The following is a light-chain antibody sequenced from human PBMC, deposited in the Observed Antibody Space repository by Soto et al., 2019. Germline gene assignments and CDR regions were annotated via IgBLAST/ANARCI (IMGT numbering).Light chain of an antibody. CDR1: QSVLYSSNNKNY. CDR2: WAS. J-gene: IGKJ1*01. Sequence: DIVMTQSPDSLAVSLGERATINCKSSQSVLYSSNNKNYLAWYQQKPGQPPKLLIYWASTRESGVPDRFSGSGSGTDFTLTISSLQADDVAVYYCQQYYSTHRTFGQGTKVAIK. CDR3: QQYYSTHRT. V-gene: IGKV4-1*01.